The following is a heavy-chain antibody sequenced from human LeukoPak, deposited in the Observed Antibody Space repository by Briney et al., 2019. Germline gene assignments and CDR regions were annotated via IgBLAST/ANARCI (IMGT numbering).Heavy chain of an antibody. CDR1: GFTFSNYD. CDR3: ARKSPSGQTDY. V-gene: IGHV3-13*01. Sequence: GGSLRLSCAASGFTFSNYDMHWVRQVTGKGLEWVSAIGTAGDTYYPGSVKGRFTISRENAKNSLYLQMNCLRAGDTAVYYCARKSPSGQTDYWGQGTLVTVSS. CDR2: IGTAGDT. D-gene: IGHD6-19*01. J-gene: IGHJ4*02.